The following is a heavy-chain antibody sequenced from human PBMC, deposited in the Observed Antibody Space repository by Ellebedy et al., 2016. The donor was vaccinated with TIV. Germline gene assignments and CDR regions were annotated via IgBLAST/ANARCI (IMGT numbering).Heavy chain of an antibody. D-gene: IGHD3/OR15-3a*01. V-gene: IGHV3-7*01. CDR3: ARDGVMIFGLVVHNFDL. CDR1: GFTLSDYW. J-gene: IGHJ4*02. CDR2: IKQDGGEK. Sequence: GGSLRLXXTASGFTLSDYWMSWVRQAPGKGLEWVANIKQDGGEKYYADTVKGRFTISRDYAKNSLYLQLDTLRAEDTAVYYCARDGVMIFGLVVHNFDLWGQGTLVTVSS.